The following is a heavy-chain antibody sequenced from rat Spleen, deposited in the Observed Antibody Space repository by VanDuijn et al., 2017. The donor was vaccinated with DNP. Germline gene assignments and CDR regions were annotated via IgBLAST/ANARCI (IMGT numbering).Heavy chain of an antibody. J-gene: IGHJ2*01. V-gene: IGHV5-31*01. Sequence: EVQLVESGGDLVQPGRSLKLSCVASGLTFNNYWMTWFRQVPGKGLEWVASVTTSSGRTFYPDSVKGRFTMSRDNAKSTLYLQMNSLRSEDMATYYCVRWYNSGYYFDYWGQGVMVTVSS. D-gene: IGHD4-3*01. CDR3: VRWYNSGYYFDY. CDR1: GLTFNNYW. CDR2: VTTSSGRT.